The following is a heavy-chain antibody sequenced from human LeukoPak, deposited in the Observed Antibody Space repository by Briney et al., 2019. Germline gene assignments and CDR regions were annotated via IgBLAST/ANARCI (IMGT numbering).Heavy chain of an antibody. Sequence: GGSVRISCAASGFTFSNSWMAWVRQAPGKGLEWVANIKEDGSQKNNIDSVKGRFTISRDNTKKSLFLQMNNLRVEDTAVYYCARDSGWNAFDYWGQGTLVTVSS. CDR2: IKEDGSQK. CDR3: ARDSGWNAFDY. V-gene: IGHV3-7*03. D-gene: IGHD6-25*01. J-gene: IGHJ4*01. CDR1: GFTFSNSW.